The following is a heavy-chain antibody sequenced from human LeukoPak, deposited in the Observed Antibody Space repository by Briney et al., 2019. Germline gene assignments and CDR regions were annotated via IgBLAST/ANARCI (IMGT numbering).Heavy chain of an antibody. D-gene: IGHD3-10*01. CDR1: GYTFNTFD. CDR2: MNTDSGKT. J-gene: IGHJ6*03. V-gene: IGHV1-8*03. CDR3: ARGRRVRGVINVYYYYYMDV. Sequence: GASVKVSCKASGYTFNTFDINWVRQASGQGLEWMGGMNTDSGKTAYAQRFQGRVNITRNASANTVYLEVSGLRSEDTAVYYCARGRRVRGVINVYYYYYMDVWGKGTTVIVSS.